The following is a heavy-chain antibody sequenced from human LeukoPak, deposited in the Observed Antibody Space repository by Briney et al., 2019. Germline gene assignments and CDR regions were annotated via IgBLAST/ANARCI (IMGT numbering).Heavy chain of an antibody. V-gene: IGHV5-51*01. J-gene: IGHJ5*02. CDR1: GYRFTSYW. Sequence: GGSLKISCKGSGYRFTSYWIGWVRQMPGKGLEGMGIIYPGDSDTRYSPSFQGQVTISADKSISTAYLQWSSLKASNTAMYYCARQITGDHPNWFDPWGQGTLVTVSS. CDR3: ARQITGDHPNWFDP. D-gene: IGHD7-27*01. CDR2: IYPGDSDT.